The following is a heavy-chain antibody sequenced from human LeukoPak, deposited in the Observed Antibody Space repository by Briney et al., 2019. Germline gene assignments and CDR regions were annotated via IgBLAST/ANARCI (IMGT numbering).Heavy chain of an antibody. Sequence: GGSLRLSCAASGFTFSSYSMNWVRQAPGKGLEWVSAISGSGGSTYYADSVKGRFTISRDNSKNTLYLQMNSLRAEDTAVYYCARTMVRGVHFDYWGQGTLVTVSS. D-gene: IGHD3-10*01. CDR3: ARTMVRGVHFDY. V-gene: IGHV3-23*01. CDR2: ISGSGGST. CDR1: GFTFSSYS. J-gene: IGHJ4*02.